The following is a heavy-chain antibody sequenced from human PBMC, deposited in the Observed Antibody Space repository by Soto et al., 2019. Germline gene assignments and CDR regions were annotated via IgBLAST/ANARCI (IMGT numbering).Heavy chain of an antibody. D-gene: IGHD5-18*01. J-gene: IGHJ6*02. CDR3: AKDRGDTAGYYYYGMDV. V-gene: IGHV3-30*18. CDR2: ISYDGSNK. Sequence: GGSLRLSCAASGFTFISYGMHWVRQAPGKGLEWVAVISYDGSNKYYADSVKGRFTISRDNSKNTLYLQMNSLRAEDTAVYYCAKDRGDTAGYYYYGMDVWGQGTTVTVSS. CDR1: GFTFISYG.